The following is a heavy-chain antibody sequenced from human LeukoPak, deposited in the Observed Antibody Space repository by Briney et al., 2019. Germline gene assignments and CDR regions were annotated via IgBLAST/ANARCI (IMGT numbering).Heavy chain of an antibody. CDR2: TWYDGSNK. D-gene: IGHD6-6*01. V-gene: IGHV3-33*01. CDR1: GFTFSSYG. J-gene: IGHJ4*02. CDR3: ARDYRSSSGRSIDY. Sequence: PGGSLRLSCAASGFTFSSYGMHWVRQAPGKGLEWVAVTWYDGSNKYYADSVKGRFTISRDNSKNSLYLQMNSLRAEDTAVYFCARDYRSSSGRSIDYWGQGSLVTVSS.